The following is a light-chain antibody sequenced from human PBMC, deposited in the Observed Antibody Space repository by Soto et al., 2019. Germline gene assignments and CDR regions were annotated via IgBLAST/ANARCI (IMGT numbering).Light chain of an antibody. J-gene: IGKJ1*01. CDR2: SAS. CDR1: QNIGSR. Sequence: IQMTQSPSSVSASVGDSVTITCRASQNIGSRISWVPQKPWKAPKLLSESASTLKLRVPSTFRGSRSGTDFTLIISSLGPDVFVIDSYIEDANFPRAFGQGTKVDIK. V-gene: IGKV1-12*01. CDR3: IEDANFPRA.